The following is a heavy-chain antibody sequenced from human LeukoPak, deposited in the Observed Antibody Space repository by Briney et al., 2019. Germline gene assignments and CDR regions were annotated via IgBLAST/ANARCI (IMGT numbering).Heavy chain of an antibody. D-gene: IGHD2-15*01. CDR2: ISGDGGST. CDR1: GFTFEDYA. J-gene: IGHJ6*03. V-gene: IGHV3-43*02. CDR3: ARGSVDCSGGSCYYYYYYMDV. Sequence: GGSLRLSCAASGFTFEDYAMHWVRQAPGKGLEWVSLISGDGGSTYYADSVKGRFTISRDNSKNSLYLQMNSQRTEDTALYYCARGSVDCSGGSCYYYYYYMDVWGKGTTVTVSS.